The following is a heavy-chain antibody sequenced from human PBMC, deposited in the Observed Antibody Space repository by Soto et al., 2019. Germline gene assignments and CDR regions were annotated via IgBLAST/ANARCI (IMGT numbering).Heavy chain of an antibody. D-gene: IGHD4-17*01. CDR3: ARQWATVTTTHFDY. J-gene: IGHJ4*02. V-gene: IGHV1-18*01. CDR1: GYTFTSYG. Sequence: ASVKVSCKASGYTFTSYGISWVRQAPGQGLEWMGWISAYNGNTNYAQKLQGRVTMTTDTSTSTAYMELRSLRSDDTAVYYCARQWATVTTTHFDYWGQGTLVTVSS. CDR2: ISAYNGNT.